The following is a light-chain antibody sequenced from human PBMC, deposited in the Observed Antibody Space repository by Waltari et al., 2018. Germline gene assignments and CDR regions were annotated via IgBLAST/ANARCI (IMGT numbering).Light chain of an antibody. CDR2: DND. CDR3: QSYDTTLRGSI. CDR1: SPNIGAGSY. V-gene: IGLV1-40*01. Sequence: QSVLPQPPSLSGAPGQRVTFSCTGSSPNIGAGSYVHWYQPLPGTAPKLLIYDNDNRPSGVPDRFSGSKSGTSASLAITGLQAEDEADYYCQSYDTTLRGSIFGGGTKLTVL. J-gene: IGLJ2*01.